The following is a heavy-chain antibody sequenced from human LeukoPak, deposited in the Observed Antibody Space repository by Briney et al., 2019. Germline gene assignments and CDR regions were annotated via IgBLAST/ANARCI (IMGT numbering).Heavy chain of an antibody. V-gene: IGHV3-30*18. CDR3: AKGVDTATLHGAFDI. J-gene: IGHJ3*02. CDR1: GLTFSSYG. Sequence: GGSLRLSCAASGLTFSSYGMHWGRQAPGKGLEWGGGISFDGSYKYYADSVKGRFTISRDNSKNTLYLQMNSLRVEDTAVYYCAKGVDTATLHGAFDIWGQGTMVTVSS. D-gene: IGHD5-18*01. CDR2: ISFDGSYK.